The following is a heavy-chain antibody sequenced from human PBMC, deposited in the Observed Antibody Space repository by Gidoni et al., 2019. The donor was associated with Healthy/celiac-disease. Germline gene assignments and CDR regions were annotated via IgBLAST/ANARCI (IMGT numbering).Heavy chain of an antibody. CDR1: GFTLSSYD. V-gene: IGHV3-13*01. CDR3: ARVSAVAGNIDY. D-gene: IGHD6-19*01. J-gene: IGHJ4*02. Sequence: EVQLVESGGGVVQPGGSLRLSCAASGFTLSSYDMHWVRQATGKGLEWVSAIGTADDTYYPGSVKGRFTITRENAKNSLYLQMNSLRAGDTAVYYCARVSAVAGNIDYWGQGTLVTVSS. CDR2: IGTADDT.